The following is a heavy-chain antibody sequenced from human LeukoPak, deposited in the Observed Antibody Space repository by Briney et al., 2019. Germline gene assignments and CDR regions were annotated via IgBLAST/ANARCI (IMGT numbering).Heavy chain of an antibody. CDR3: VEGSYGSGSYFDY. D-gene: IGHD3-10*01. V-gene: IGHV3-64D*06. J-gene: IGHJ4*02. CDR2: ISSNGGST. Sequence: GGSLRLSCSASGFTFSSYAMHWVRQAPGKGLEYVSAISSNGGSTYYADSVKGRFTISRDNSKNTLYLQMSSLRAEDTAVYYCVEGSYGSGSYFDYWGQGTLVTVSS. CDR1: GFTFSSYA.